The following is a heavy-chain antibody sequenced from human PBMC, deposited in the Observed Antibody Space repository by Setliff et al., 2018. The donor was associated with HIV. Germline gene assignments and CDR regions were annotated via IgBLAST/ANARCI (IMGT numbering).Heavy chain of an antibody. Sequence: SETLSLTCAVSGYSISSSHWWGWIRQPPGKGLEWIGYIYSSGSTNSNPSLSSRVSMSVDTSKSQFSLKLTSVTAADTAVYYCARGGTSSNWFGPWGQGTLVTVSS. CDR1: GYSISSSHW. D-gene: IGHD2-2*01. CDR3: ARGGTSSNWFGP. J-gene: IGHJ5*02. CDR2: IYSSGST. V-gene: IGHV4-28*03.